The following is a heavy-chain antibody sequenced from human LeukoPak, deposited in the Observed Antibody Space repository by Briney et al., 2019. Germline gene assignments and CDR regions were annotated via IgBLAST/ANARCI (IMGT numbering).Heavy chain of an antibody. V-gene: IGHV3-30*03. CDR3: ARDLRPYDSSGYYYPFDY. D-gene: IGHD3-22*01. Sequence: GGSLRLSCAASGFTFSNYGMHWVRQAPGKGLEWVAVISYDGSNKYYADSVKGRFTISRDNSKNTLYLQMNSLRVEDTAVYYCARDLRPYDSSGYYYPFDYWGQGTLVTVSS. CDR1: GFTFSNYG. J-gene: IGHJ4*02. CDR2: ISYDGSNK.